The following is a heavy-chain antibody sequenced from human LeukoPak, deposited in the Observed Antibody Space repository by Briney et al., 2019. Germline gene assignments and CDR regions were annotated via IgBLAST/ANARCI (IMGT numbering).Heavy chain of an antibody. D-gene: IGHD3-3*01. CDR3: ARHILRFLEWAPPGAFDI. CDR1: GGSISSSSYY. V-gene: IGHV4-39*01. CDR2: VYYSGST. J-gene: IGHJ3*02. Sequence: SETLSLTCTVSGGSISSSSYYWGWIRQPPGKGLEWIGSVYYSGSTYYNPSLKSRVTISVDTSKNQFSLKLSSVTAADTAVYYCARHILRFLEWAPPGAFDIWGQGTMVTVSS.